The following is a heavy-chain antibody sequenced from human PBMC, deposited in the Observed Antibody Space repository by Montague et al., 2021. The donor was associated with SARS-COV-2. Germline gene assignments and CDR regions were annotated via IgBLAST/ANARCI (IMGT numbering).Heavy chain of an antibody. Sequence: SETLSLTCAVYGGPFSGYYLNWIRQPPGKGLEWIGEINHSGSTNYNPSLKSRVTIAVDTSKNQVSLKLTSVTAADTAVFYCARSTVTNSPFGFSNKLRSRYNGMDVRGQGTTVTVSS. J-gene: IGHJ6*02. D-gene: IGHD4-17*01. CDR3: ARSTVTNSPFGFSNKLRSRYNGMDV. CDR2: INHSGST. V-gene: IGHV4-34*01. CDR1: GGPFSGYY.